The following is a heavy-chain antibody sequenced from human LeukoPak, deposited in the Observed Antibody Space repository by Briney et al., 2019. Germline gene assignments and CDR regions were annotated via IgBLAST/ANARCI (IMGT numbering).Heavy chain of an antibody. Sequence: TGGSLRLSCAASGFTFSDYYMSWIRQAPGKGLEWVSYISSSGSTIYYPDSVKGRFTISRDNAKNSLYLQMNSLRAEDTAVYYCARDRCSSTSCYDLYYYYMDVWGKGTTVTVSS. CDR3: ARDRCSSTSCYDLYYYYMDV. CDR1: GFTFSDYY. CDR2: ISSSGSTI. V-gene: IGHV3-11*01. J-gene: IGHJ6*03. D-gene: IGHD2-2*01.